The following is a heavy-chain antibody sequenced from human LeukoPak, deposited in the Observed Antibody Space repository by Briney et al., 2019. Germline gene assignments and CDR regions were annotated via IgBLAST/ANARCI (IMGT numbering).Heavy chain of an antibody. J-gene: IGHJ4*02. CDR3: ARDYGDHTGCGDY. CDR2: ISAYNGNT. CDR1: GYTFTSYG. V-gene: IGHV1-18*01. D-gene: IGHD4-17*01. Sequence: AGVKVSCQASGYTFTSYGISWVRPAPGRGREWMGWISAYNGNTNYAQKLQGSVTMTTDTSTSTAYMELRSLRSDDTAVYHCARDYGDHTGCGDYWGQGTLVTVSS.